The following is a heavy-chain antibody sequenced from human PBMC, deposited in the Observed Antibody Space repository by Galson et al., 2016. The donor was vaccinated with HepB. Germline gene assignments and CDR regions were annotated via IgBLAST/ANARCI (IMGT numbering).Heavy chain of an antibody. CDR3: AKLMTTTASADY. J-gene: IGHJ4*02. Sequence: SLRLSCAASGFTLSDYDMSWIRQAPGKGLEWVAFITDSGNTLYYADSVKGRFTISRDNAKNSLYLQMNSLRAEDTAVYYCAKLMTTTASADYWGQGTLVTVS. CDR2: ITDSGNTL. V-gene: IGHV3-11*01. CDR1: GFTLSDYD. D-gene: IGHD1-1*01.